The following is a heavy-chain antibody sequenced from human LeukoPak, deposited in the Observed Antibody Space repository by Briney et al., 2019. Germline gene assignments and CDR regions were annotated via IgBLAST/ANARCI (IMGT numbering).Heavy chain of an antibody. J-gene: IGHJ3*01. V-gene: IGHV3-30*19. CDR2: ISYDGVDK. D-gene: IGHD5-18*01. CDR3: AKDVDTVMDWANDAFDV. Sequence: GGSLRLSCAASGFTFSSYGMHWVRQAPGKGLEWVASISYDGVDKYYADSLKGRFTMSRDNSKNSVYLQMDSLRVEDTAMYYCAKDVDTVMDWANDAFDVWGQGTMVIVSS. CDR1: GFTFSSYG.